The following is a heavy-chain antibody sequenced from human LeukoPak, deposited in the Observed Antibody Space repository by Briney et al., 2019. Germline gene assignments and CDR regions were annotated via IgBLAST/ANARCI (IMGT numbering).Heavy chain of an antibody. CDR2: IYYSGST. V-gene: IGHV4-59*12. CDR1: GGYISSYY. J-gene: IGHJ2*01. CDR3: AQVVGIAVDRGVSPKWYFDL. D-gene: IGHD3-10*01. Sequence: SETLSLTCSVSGGYISSYYGSWIRQPPGKVLEGVGYIYYSGSTNYNVSLKSQVTISIDMSKNQFCLKPRSVTAADTAAYYCAQVVGIAVDRGVSPKWYFDLWGRGPVVTVSS.